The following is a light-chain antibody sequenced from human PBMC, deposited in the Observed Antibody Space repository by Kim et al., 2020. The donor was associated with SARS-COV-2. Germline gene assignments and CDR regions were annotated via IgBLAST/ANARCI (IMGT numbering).Light chain of an antibody. V-gene: IGKV3-15*01. CDR2: GAS. J-gene: IGKJ3*01. Sequence: VSPGERATLSCRASQSVSINLAWYQQKPGQAPRLLISGASTRATGIPARFSGSGSGTEFTLTISSLQSEDFAIYYCQQYNKWPLTFGPGTKVDIK. CDR1: QSVSIN. CDR3: QQYNKWPLT.